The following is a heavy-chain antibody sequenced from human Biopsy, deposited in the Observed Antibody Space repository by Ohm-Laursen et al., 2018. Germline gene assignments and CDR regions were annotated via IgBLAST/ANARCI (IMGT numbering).Heavy chain of an antibody. CDR2: ISYTGYT. CDR1: GGSFTGHY. V-gene: IGHV4-59*11. D-gene: IGHD4-17*01. J-gene: IGHJ1*01. Sequence: PSDTLSFTCPVSGGSFTGHYWSWIRQPPGKGLEWIGHISYTGYTSYKSSLKSRVTISLDTSRKHFSLRLTSLAAADTAVYYCARGSNEYGGLYFPHWGQGTLVTVSS. CDR3: ARGSNEYGGLYFPH.